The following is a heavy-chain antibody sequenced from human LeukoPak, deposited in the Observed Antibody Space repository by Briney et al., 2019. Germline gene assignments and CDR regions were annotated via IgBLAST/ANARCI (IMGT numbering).Heavy chain of an antibody. CDR3: AKDGHSSGWMELAFDY. J-gene: IGHJ4*02. CDR1: GFTFSSYA. D-gene: IGHD6-19*01. Sequence: GGSLRLSCAASGFTFSSYAMSWVRQAPGKGLEWVSAISGSGGSTYYADSVKGRFTISRDNYKKTMHLQMNSLRAEDTAVYYCAKDGHSSGWMELAFDYWGQGTLVTVSS. CDR2: ISGSGGST. V-gene: IGHV3-23*01.